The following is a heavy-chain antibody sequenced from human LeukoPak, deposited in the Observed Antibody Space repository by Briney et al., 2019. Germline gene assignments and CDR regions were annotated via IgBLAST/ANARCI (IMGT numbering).Heavy chain of an antibody. CDR2: IKQDGSEK. V-gene: IGHV3-7*01. J-gene: IGHJ4*02. Sequence: PGGSLRLSCAASGFTFSSYSMNWVRQAPGKGLEWVANIKQDGSEKYYVDSVKGRFTISRDNAKNSLYLQMNSLRAEDTAVYYCARVHSGLDYWGQGTLVTVSS. CDR3: ARVHSGLDY. D-gene: IGHD6-19*01. CDR1: GFTFSSYS.